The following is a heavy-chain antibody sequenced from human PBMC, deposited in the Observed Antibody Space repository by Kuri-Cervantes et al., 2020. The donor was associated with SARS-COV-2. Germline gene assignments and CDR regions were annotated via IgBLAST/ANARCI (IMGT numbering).Heavy chain of an antibody. CDR1: GGTFSSYA. V-gene: IGHV1-69*10. CDR3: ARDGGVEMATITD. CDR2: IIPILGIA. D-gene: IGHD5-24*01. Sequence: SVKVSCKASGGTFSSYAISWVRQAPGQGLEWMGGIIPILGIANYAQRFQGRVTITADKSTSTAYMELSSLRSEDTAVYYCARDGGVEMATITDWGQGTLVTVSS. J-gene: IGHJ4*02.